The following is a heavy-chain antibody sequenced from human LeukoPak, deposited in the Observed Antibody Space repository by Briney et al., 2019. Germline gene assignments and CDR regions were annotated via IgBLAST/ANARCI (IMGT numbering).Heavy chain of an antibody. V-gene: IGHV4-38-2*02. J-gene: IGHJ4*02. CDR3: ARERSGYSLFDY. D-gene: IGHD3-22*01. CDR1: GYSISSAYY. CDR2: IYHSGST. Sequence: SETRSLTCTVSGYSISSAYYWGWIRQPPGKGLEWIGSIYHSGSTYYNPSLKSRVTISVDTSKNQFSLKLNSVTAADTAVYYCARERSGYSLFDYWGQGTLVTVSS.